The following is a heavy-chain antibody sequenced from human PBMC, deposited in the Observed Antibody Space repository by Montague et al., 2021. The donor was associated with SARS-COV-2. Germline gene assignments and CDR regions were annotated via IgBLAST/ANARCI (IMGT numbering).Heavy chain of an antibody. Sequence: SLRLSCAASGFTFSSYGMHWVRQAPGKGLEWVAVIWYDGSNKYYADSVKGRFTISRDNSKNTLYLQMNGLRAEDTAVYYCARDTMRGSYYADAFDIWGQGTMVTVSS. D-gene: IGHD1-26*01. J-gene: IGHJ3*02. CDR1: GFTFSSYG. CDR2: IWYDGSNK. V-gene: IGHV3-33*01. CDR3: ARDTMRGSYYADAFDI.